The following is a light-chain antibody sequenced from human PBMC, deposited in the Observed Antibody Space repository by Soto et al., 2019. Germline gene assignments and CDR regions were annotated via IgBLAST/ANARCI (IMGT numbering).Light chain of an antibody. J-gene: IGKJ1*01. CDR3: QQYNNWPRT. CDR1: QGISSY. V-gene: IGKV1-9*01. Sequence: DIQLTQSPSFLSASVGDRFTITFRASQGISSYLAWYQQKPGKAPKLLIYAASTLQSGVPSRFSGSGSGTEFTLTIDSLQSEDFAVYYCQQYNNWPRTFGQGTKVDIK. CDR2: AAS.